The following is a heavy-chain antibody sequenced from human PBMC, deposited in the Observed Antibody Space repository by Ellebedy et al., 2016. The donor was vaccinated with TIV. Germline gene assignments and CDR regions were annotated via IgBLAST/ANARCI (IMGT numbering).Heavy chain of an antibody. CDR1: GGPISSRTYY. J-gene: IGHJ4*02. CDR3: ARDNYSNTRGYYYFPPYAFDF. D-gene: IGHD3-22*01. Sequence: SETLSLXCTVSGGPISSRTYYWGWIRQPPGKGLEWIGSIYYSGSTYYNPSLKTRVTISIDTSSNQFSLKLSSVTAADTAVYYCARDNYSNTRGYYYFPPYAFDFWGQGTLVTVSS. V-gene: IGHV4-39*07. CDR2: IYYSGST.